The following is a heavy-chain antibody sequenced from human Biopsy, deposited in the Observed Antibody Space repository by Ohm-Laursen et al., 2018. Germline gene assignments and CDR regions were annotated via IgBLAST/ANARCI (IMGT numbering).Heavy chain of an antibody. CDR1: GFTFSNYG. V-gene: IGHV3-30*18. J-gene: IGHJ6*02. Sequence: SLRLSCAASGFTFSNYGMHWVRQAPGKGLEWVAAISYDGSKTDYGDSVKGRLNISRDKSKNTLDLQMSSLRVDDWAVYFCAKDRGTFNFYYYGMDVWGQGTTVTVSS. CDR3: AKDRGTFNFYYYGMDV. D-gene: IGHD3-16*01. CDR2: ISYDGSKT.